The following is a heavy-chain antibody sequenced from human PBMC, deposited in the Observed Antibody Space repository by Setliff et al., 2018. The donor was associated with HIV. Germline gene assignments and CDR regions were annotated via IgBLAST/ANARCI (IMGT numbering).Heavy chain of an antibody. CDR3: AREGGGYDFTFYYYYYGLDV. CDR2: ISSDSRKI. CDR1: GFKYSINGYS. V-gene: IGHV3-30*04. J-gene: IGHJ6*02. D-gene: IGHD5-12*01. Sequence: GGSLRLSCVPSGFKYSINGYSISWVRQAPGKGLEWMAVISSDSRKISYADSVKGRFIISRDNSKETVYLEMNSLRVEDTAVYYCAREGGGYDFTFYYYYYGLDVWGQGTTVTVSS.